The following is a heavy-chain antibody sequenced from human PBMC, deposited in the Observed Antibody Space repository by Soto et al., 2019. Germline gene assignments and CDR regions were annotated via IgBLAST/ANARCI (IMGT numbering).Heavy chain of an antibody. CDR1: GFTFTRYS. CDR2: ISSTTNYI. CDR3: ARESEDLTSNFDY. V-gene: IGHV3-21*06. Sequence: GGSLRLSCAASGFTFTRYSMNWVRQAPGKGLEWVSSISSTTNYIYYGDSMKGRFTISRDNAKNSLYLEMNSLRAEDTAVYHCARESEDLTSNFDYWGQGTLVTVSS. J-gene: IGHJ4*02.